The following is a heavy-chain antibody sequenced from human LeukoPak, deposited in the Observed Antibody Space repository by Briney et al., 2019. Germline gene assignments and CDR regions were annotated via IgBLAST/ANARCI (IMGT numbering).Heavy chain of an antibody. CDR3: VKDPTPPREWLSSSYYFDY. D-gene: IGHD3-3*01. J-gene: IGHJ4*02. CDR1: GFTFSSYA. Sequence: GGSLRLSCSASGFTFSSYAMHWVRQAPGKGLEYVSAISSNGGGTYYADSVKGRFTISRDNSKNTLYLQMSSLRAEDTAVYYCVKDPTPPREWLSSSYYFDYWGQGTLVTVSS. CDR2: ISSNGGGT. V-gene: IGHV3-64D*06.